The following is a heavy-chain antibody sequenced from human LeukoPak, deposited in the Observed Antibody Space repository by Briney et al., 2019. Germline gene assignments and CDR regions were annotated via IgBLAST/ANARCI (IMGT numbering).Heavy chain of an antibody. CDR1: GFTFSSYA. CDR3: AKDGIVGTGMVNWFDP. CDR2: ISGSGGST. D-gene: IGHD5-18*01. Sequence: PGASLRPSCAASGFTFSSYAMSWVRHAPGKGLEWVSAISGSGGSTYYADSVKGRFTISRDNSKNTLYLQMNSLRAEDTAVYYCAKDGIVGTGMVNWFDPWGQGTLVTVSS. V-gene: IGHV3-23*01. J-gene: IGHJ5*02.